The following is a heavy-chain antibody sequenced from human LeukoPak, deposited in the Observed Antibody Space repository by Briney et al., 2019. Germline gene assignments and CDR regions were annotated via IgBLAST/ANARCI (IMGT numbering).Heavy chain of an antibody. Sequence: GGSLRLSCAASGFTFSSYAMHWVRQAPGKGLEWVANIKQDGSEKYYVDSVKGRFTISRDNAKNSLYLQMNSLRAEDTAVYYCGRVLDAFDIWGQGTMVTVSS. CDR3: GRVLDAFDI. J-gene: IGHJ3*02. V-gene: IGHV3-7*04. CDR2: IKQDGSEK. CDR1: GFTFSSYA.